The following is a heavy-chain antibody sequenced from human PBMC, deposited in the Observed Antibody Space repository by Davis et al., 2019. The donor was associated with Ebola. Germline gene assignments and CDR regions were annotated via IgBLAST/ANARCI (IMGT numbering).Heavy chain of an antibody. Sequence: GESLKISCAASGFTVSSNYMSWIRQAPGKGLEWVSYISSSSSYTNYADSVKGRFTISRDNAKNSLYLQMNSLRAEDTAVYYCARTTLWFGEPAPLYYFDYWGQGTLVTVSS. CDR1: GFTVSSNY. CDR3: ARTTLWFGEPAPLYYFDY. CDR2: ISSSSSYT. V-gene: IGHV3-11*06. J-gene: IGHJ4*02. D-gene: IGHD3-10*01.